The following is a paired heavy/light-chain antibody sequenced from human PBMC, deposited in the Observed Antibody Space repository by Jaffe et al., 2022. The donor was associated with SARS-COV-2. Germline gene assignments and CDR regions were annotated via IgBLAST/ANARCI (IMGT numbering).Heavy chain of an antibody. CDR3: ARDMNFPSDSSPDAFDI. Sequence: VQLVESGGGLVQPGGSVRLSCIASGFSLSDYEMNWVRQAPGKGLEWIAYISVNEMDIFYAGSVKGRFTISRDNADSSLYLQMNSLRADDTAVYYCARDMNFPSDSSPDAFDIWGQGTLVTVSS. V-gene: IGHV3-48*03. CDR2: ISVNEMDI. D-gene: IGHD3-22*01. CDR1: GFSLSDYE. J-gene: IGHJ3*02.
Light chain of an antibody. CDR1: QSVNSIY. CDR2: GAS. V-gene: IGKV3-20*01. CDR3: QHYGLSLT. Sequence: EVVLTQSPGTLSLSPGERATLSCRTSQSVNSIYLAWYQQKPGQAPRLLIHGASSRATGIPDRFSGSGSGTDFTLTISRLEPEDFAVYYCQHYGLSLTFGGGTKVEI. J-gene: IGKJ4*01.